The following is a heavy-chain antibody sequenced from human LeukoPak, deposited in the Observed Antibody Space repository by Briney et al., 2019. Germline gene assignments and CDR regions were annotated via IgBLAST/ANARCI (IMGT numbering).Heavy chain of an antibody. CDR2: MNPNSGNT. V-gene: IGHV1-8*01. CDR3: ARGYYYYDSSGWTQYGMDV. J-gene: IGHJ6*02. CDR1: GYTFTSYD. D-gene: IGHD3-22*01. Sequence: ASVKVSCKASGYTFTSYDINWVRQATGQGLEWMGWMNPNSGNTGYAQNFQGRVTMTRNTSISTAYMELSSLRSEDTAVYYCARGYYYYDSSGWTQYGMDVWGQGTTVTVSS.